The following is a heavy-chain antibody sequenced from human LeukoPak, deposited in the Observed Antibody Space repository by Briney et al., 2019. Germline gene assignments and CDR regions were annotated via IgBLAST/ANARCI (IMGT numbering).Heavy chain of an antibody. J-gene: IGHJ4*02. Sequence: SETLSLMCTVSGGSISNYYWSWIRQPPGKGLEWIGYVSYSGSTNYNPSLNSRVTISVDTSKSQFSLKLNSVTAADTAVYYCARGGDYGDLRYFDYWGQGTLVTVSS. V-gene: IGHV4-59*13. CDR1: GGSISNYY. D-gene: IGHD4-17*01. CDR3: ARGGDYGDLRYFDY. CDR2: VSYSGST.